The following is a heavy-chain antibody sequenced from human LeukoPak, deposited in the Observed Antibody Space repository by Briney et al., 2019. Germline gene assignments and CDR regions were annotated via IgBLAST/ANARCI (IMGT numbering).Heavy chain of an antibody. Sequence: PGGSLRLSCPASGFTFSSYTMSWVRQAPGKGLEWVSAISGGGGSTYYADSVKGRFTISRDNSKNTLYLQMNSLRAEDTAVYYCAKALYGDYLYDLWGQGTLVTVSS. CDR3: AKALYGDYLYDL. D-gene: IGHD4-17*01. CDR2: ISGGGGST. CDR1: GFTFSSYT. J-gene: IGHJ4*02. V-gene: IGHV3-23*01.